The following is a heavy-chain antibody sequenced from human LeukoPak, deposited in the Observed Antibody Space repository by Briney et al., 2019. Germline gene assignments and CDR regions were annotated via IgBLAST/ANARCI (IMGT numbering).Heavy chain of an antibody. CDR1: GGSISSGTYY. J-gene: IGHJ6*03. CDR3: ARPYYYYVDV. V-gene: IGHV4-39*07. Sequence: SETLSLTCTVSGGSISSGTYYWGWIRQPPGKGLEWIGSIYYSGSTYYNPSLRSRVTISVDTSKNQFSLRLGSVTAADTAVYYCARPYYYYVDVWGKGTTVTVSS. CDR2: IYYSGST.